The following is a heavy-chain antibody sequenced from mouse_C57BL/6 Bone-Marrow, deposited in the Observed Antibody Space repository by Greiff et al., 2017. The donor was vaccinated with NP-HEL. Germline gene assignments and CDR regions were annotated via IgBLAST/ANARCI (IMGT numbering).Heavy chain of an antibody. CDR2: IDPSDSYT. Sequence: QVQLQQPGAELVMPGASVKLSCKASGYTFTSYWMHWVKQRPGQGLEWIGEIDPSDSYTNYNQKFKGKSTLTVDKSSSTAYMQLSSLTSEDSAVYYCARRWYGSSFYYFDYWGQGTTLTVSS. CDR1: GYTFTSYW. CDR3: ARRWYGSSFYYFDY. D-gene: IGHD1-1*01. J-gene: IGHJ2*01. V-gene: IGHV1-69*01.